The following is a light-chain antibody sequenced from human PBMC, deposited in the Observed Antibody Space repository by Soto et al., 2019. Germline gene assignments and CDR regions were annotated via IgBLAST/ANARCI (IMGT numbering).Light chain of an antibody. V-gene: IGKV4-1*01. J-gene: IGKJ1*01. CDR2: GAS. CDR1: QSVLYSSNNKNY. Sequence: DIVMTQSPDSLAVSLGERATINCKSSQSVLYSSNNKNYLAWHQQKPGQAPRLLIYGASSRATGIPDRFSGSGSGTDFTLTISRLEPEDFAVYYCQQYGSSPRTFGQGTKVDIK. CDR3: QQYGSSPRT.